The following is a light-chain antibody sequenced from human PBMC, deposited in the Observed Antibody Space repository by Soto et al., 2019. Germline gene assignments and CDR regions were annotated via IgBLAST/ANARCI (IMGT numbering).Light chain of an antibody. J-gene: IGKJ1*01. CDR1: QSVSSNY. Sequence: DIVLTQSPGTLSLSPGERATLSCRASQSVSSNYLAWYQQKPGQTPKVLIYRASSRATGIPDRFSGSGSGTDFTLTISRLEPEDFAVYYCQQYGSSPRTFGQGTKVDIK. CDR2: RAS. CDR3: QQYGSSPRT. V-gene: IGKV3-20*01.